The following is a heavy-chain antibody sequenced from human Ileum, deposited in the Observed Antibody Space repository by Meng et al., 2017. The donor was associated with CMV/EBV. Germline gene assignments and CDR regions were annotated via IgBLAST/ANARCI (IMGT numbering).Heavy chain of an antibody. CDR3: ARVWSIAARPLDY. V-gene: IGHV4-30-4*01. J-gene: IGHJ4*02. Sequence: QDERRGLVKPSHTISPICTVSGDSLGSGYSFWSWTLQPPGKGLEWFGDIHDSGSTNYNPSLQSRVTISVDTSKNQFSLKLSSVTAADTAVYYCARVWSIAARPLDYWGQGTLVTVSS. D-gene: IGHD6-6*01. CDR1: GDSLGSGYSF. CDR2: IHDSGST.